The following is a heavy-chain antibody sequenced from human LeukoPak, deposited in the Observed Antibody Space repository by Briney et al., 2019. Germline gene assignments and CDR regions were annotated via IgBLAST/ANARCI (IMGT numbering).Heavy chain of an antibody. CDR2: LYSGGST. J-gene: IGHJ4*02. CDR3: AKGPSSGPPYYFDY. CDR1: GFTVSSSY. Sequence: PGGSPRLSCAASGFTVSSSYMSWVRQAPGKGLEWVSVLYSGGSTYYADSVKGRFTISRDSSKNALYLQMNSLRAEDTAVYYCAKGPSSGPPYYFDYWGQGTLVTVSS. V-gene: IGHV3-53*01. D-gene: IGHD5-12*01.